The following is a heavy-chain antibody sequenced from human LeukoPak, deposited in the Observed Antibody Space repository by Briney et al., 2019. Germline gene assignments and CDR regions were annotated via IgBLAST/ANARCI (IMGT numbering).Heavy chain of an antibody. CDR2: IIPILGIA. V-gene: IGHV1-69*04. Sequence: SVKVSCKASGGTFSSYAISWVRQAPGQGLEWMGRIIPILGIANYAQKFQGRVTITADKSTSTAYMELRSLRSEDTAVYYCAREGSAVAGRAGFYFDYWGQGTLVTVSS. CDR3: AREGSAVAGRAGFYFDY. J-gene: IGHJ4*02. CDR1: GGTFSSYA. D-gene: IGHD6-19*01.